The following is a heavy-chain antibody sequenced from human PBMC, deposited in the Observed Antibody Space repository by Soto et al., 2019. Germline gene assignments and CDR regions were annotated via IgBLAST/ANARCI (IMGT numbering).Heavy chain of an antibody. CDR1: GVSVSSNY. Sequence: GGSLRLSCVASGVSVSSNYMTWVRQAPGKGLEWVSVIYTGGTTYYADSVRGRFTISRDISKNSLYLQMNSLRDDDTAVYYCARGGAARPDYWGQGTLVTVSS. J-gene: IGHJ4*02. CDR2: IYTGGTT. V-gene: IGHV3-53*01. D-gene: IGHD6-6*01. CDR3: ARGGAARPDY.